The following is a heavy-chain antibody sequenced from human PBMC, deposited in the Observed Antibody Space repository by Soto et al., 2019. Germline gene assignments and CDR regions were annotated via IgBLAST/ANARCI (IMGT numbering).Heavy chain of an antibody. CDR3: ERVGPPMGRHYYYYMDV. J-gene: IGHJ6*03. D-gene: IGHD1-1*01. V-gene: IGHV4-4*02. CDR2: IYHSGST. CDR1: SGSISSSNW. Sequence: QVQLQESGPGLVKPSGTLSLTCAVSSGSISSSNWWSWVRQPPGKGLEWIGEIYHSGSTNYNPSLKSRVTISVDTSKTQFSLKLSSVTDADTAVYYCERVGPPMGRHYYYYMDVWGKGTTVTVSS.